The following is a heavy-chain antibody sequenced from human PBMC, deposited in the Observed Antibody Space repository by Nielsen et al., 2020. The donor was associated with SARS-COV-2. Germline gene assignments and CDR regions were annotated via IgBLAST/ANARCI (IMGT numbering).Heavy chain of an antibody. Sequence: GGSLRLSCAVSGFIFSSCAMSWVRQAPGKGLEWVSSISSSSSYIYYADSVKGRFTISRDNAKNSLYLQMNSLRAEDTAVYYCERLGTAAGLDYWGQGTLVTVSS. D-gene: IGHD6-13*01. CDR2: ISSSSSYI. V-gene: IGHV3-21*01. CDR1: GFIFSSCA. CDR3: ERLGTAAGLDY. J-gene: IGHJ4*02.